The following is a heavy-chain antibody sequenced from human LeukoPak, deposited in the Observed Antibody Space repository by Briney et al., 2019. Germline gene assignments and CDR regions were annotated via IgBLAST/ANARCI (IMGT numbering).Heavy chain of an antibody. CDR1: GGSLSSSSYY. D-gene: IGHD3-10*01. J-gene: IGHJ5*02. V-gene: IGHV4-39*01. CDR2: IYYSGST. Sequence: SETLSLTCTVSGGSLSSSSYYWGRIRQPPGKGLEWIGSIYYSGSTYYNPSLKSRVTISVDTSKNQFSLKLSSVTAADTAVYYCASITMVRGAIGDWFDPWGQRTLVTVSS. CDR3: ASITMVRGAIGDWFDP.